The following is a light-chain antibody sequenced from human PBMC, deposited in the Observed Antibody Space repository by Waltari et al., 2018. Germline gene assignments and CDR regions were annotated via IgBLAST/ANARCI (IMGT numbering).Light chain of an antibody. CDR3: QSYDSKNWV. V-gene: IGLV6-57*02. CDR1: SGSVARTY. CDR2: EDD. Sequence: KFMLTQPHSVSESPGKTVTISCTGSSGSVARTYVHWYQQRPGRAPTTIIYEDDQRPSGVPDRFSGSIDSSSNSASLTISGLKPEDEADYYCQSYDSKNWVFGGGTKLAVL. J-gene: IGLJ3*02.